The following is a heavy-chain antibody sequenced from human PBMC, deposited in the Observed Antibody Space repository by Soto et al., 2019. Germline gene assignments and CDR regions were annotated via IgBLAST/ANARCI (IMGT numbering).Heavy chain of an antibody. CDR2: INHSGST. V-gene: IGHV4-34*01. D-gene: IGHD6-19*01. CDR3: ARVDIAVAGLDV. Sequence: SETLSLTCAVYGGSFSGYYWSWIRQPPGKGLEWIGEINHSGSTNYNPSLKSRVTISVDKSKNQFSLKLSSVTAADTAVYYCARVDIAVAGLDVWGQGTTVTVS. CDR1: GGSFSGYY. J-gene: IGHJ6*02.